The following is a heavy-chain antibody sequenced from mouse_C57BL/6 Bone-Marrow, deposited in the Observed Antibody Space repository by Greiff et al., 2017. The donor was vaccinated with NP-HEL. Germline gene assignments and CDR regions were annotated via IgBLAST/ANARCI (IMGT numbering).Heavy chain of an antibody. J-gene: IGHJ3*01. CDR2: INHNYGTT. V-gene: IGHV1-39*01. D-gene: IGHD2-4*01. Sequence: EVQLQESGPDLVKPGASVKISCKASGYSFTDYNMTWVKQSHGKSLEWIGVINHNYGTTSYKQKLKGKATLSVDQSSSKAYMQLNSQTSEDSAVYYCTNYDFFWFAYWGQGTLVTVSA. CDR1: GYSFTDYN. CDR3: TNYDFFWFAY.